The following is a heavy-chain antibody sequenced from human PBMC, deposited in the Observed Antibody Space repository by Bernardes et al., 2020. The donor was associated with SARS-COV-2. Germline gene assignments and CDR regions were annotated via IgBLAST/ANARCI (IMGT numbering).Heavy chain of an antibody. Sequence: VWSLRLSCAASGFTFSNYDMHWVRQAAGKGLEWVSTIGVPGDTYYPHSVKGRFTISRDNAKNSLFLQMSSLTAGDTAVYYCVIRTTSFDFWGQGTLVTVSS. CDR1: GFTFSNYD. D-gene: IGHD2-21*01. J-gene: IGHJ4*02. V-gene: IGHV3-13*01. CDR3: VIRTTSFDF. CDR2: IGVPGDT.